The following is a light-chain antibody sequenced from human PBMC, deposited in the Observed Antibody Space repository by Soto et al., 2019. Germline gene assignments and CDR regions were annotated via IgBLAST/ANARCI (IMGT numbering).Light chain of an antibody. CDR1: QSVTTR. CDR3: QQYGGSPIT. Sequence: IVLAQSLGTLSLSPGPRVSFSCRASQSVTTRLAWYQHKPGQAPTLLMSGASNRASGVPVRFSGSGSGTDFTLTITRLEPEDFALYYCQQYGGSPITFGLGTGLEIK. V-gene: IGKV3-20*01. J-gene: IGKJ5*01. CDR2: GAS.